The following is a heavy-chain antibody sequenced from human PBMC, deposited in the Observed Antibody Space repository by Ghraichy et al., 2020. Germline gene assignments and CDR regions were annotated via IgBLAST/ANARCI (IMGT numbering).Heavy chain of an antibody. Sequence: GESLNISCAASGFTFSSYSMNWVRQAPGKGLEWVSYISSSSNTIYYADSVKGRFTISRDNAKDSLYLQMNSLRAEDTAVYYCARRNSGYFFDYWGQGTLVTVSS. CDR1: GFTFSSYS. J-gene: IGHJ4*02. V-gene: IGHV3-48*04. CDR2: ISSSSNTI. D-gene: IGHD3-9*01. CDR3: ARRNSGYFFDY.